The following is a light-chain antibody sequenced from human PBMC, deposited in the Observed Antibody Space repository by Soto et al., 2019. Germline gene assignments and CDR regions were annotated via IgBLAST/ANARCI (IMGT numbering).Light chain of an antibody. CDR3: QQYGGSPWT. CDR2: DAS. J-gene: IGKJ1*01. Sequence: EIELTQSPGTLSLSPGERATLSCRASQTVSGSQLAWYQQRPGQPPRLLIFDASRRATGIPDRFSGSGSGTDFSITISRLEPEDFAVYYFQQYGGSPWTFVQGTKVDIK. CDR1: QTVSGSQ. V-gene: IGKV3-20*01.